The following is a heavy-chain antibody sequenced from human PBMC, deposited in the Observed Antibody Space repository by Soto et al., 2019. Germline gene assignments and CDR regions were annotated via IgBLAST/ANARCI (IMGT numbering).Heavy chain of an antibody. J-gene: IGHJ5*02. CDR2: IYYDGNS. CDR1: GGSINSGDYY. CDR3: ARDRRWIPRGPNNRLDL. Sequence: SETLSLTCTVSGGSINSGDYYWTWVRQPPGKGLEWIGYIYYDGNSQHNPSLKSRVTMSIDTSKNQFSLNLSSVTAADTAVYYCARDRRWIPRGPNNRLDLWGQGTQVTVSS. V-gene: IGHV4-30-4*01. D-gene: IGHD5-18*01.